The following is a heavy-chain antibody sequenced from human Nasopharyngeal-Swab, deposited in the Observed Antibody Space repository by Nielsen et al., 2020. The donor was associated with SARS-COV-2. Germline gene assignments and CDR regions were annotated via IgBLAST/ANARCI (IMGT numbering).Heavy chain of an antibody. CDR3: ASTSGGSEIGAFDI. CDR1: GYSFTSYW. V-gene: IGHV5-51*01. J-gene: IGHJ3*02. D-gene: IGHD2-15*01. CDR2: TYPGDSDT. Sequence: GGSLRLSCKGSGYSFTSYWIGWVRQMPGKGLEWMGITYPGDSDTRYSPSFQGQVTISADKSISTAYLQWSSLKASDTAMYYCASTSGGSEIGAFDIWGQGTMVTVSS.